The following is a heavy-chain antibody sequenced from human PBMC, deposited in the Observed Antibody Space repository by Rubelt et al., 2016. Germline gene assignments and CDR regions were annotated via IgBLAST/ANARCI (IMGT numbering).Heavy chain of an antibody. V-gene: IGHV3-21*01. D-gene: IGHD5-18*01. CDR3: ARVGYSYGLG. CDR1: GFTFSSYS. J-gene: IGHJ4*02. CDR2: ISGSGGST. Sequence: EVQLVESGGGLVKPGGSLRLSCAASGFTFSSYSMNWVRQAPGKGLEWVSAISGSGGSTYYADSVKGRFTISRDNSNNSLYLQMNSLREEDTDVYYGARVGYSYGLGWGQGTLVTVSS.